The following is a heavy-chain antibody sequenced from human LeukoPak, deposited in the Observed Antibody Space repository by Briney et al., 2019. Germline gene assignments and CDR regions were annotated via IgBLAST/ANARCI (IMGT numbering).Heavy chain of an antibody. CDR2: IYHSGST. J-gene: IGHJ4*02. Sequence: SETLSLTCAVSGGSISSSNWWSWVRQPPGKGLEWIGEIYHSGSTSYNPSLKSRVTISVDKSKNQFSLKLSSLTAADTAVYYCARGGLGGIRAYSDYLFDYWGQGTLVTVSS. CDR3: ARGGLGGIRAYSDYLFDY. V-gene: IGHV4-4*02. D-gene: IGHD4-11*01. CDR1: GGSISSSNW.